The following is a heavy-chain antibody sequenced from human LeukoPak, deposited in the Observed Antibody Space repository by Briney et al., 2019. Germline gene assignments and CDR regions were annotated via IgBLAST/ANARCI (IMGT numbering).Heavy chain of an antibody. CDR2: IYYSGST. J-gene: IGHJ4*02. CDR1: GGSISTGDYY. Sequence: SETLSLTCTVSGGSISTGDYYWSWIRQHPGKGLEWIGYIYYSGSTYYNPSLKSRVTISVDTSKNQFSLKLSSVTAADTAVYYCARCISMVRGVIIPYYFDDWGRGTLVTVSS. D-gene: IGHD3-10*01. CDR3: ARCISMVRGVIIPYYFDD. V-gene: IGHV4-31*03.